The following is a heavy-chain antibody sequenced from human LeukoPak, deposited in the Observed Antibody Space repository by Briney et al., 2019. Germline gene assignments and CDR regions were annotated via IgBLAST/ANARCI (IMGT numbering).Heavy chain of an antibody. CDR3: ARGQQWLAAEGFDP. CDR1: EFTFSSYS. V-gene: IGHV3-21*01. J-gene: IGHJ5*02. D-gene: IGHD6-19*01. Sequence: GGSLRLSCAASEFTFSSYSMNWVRQAPGKGLEWVSSISSSSNYISYADSVKGRFTISGDNAKNSLSLQMNSLRTEDTAVYYCARGQQWLAAEGFDPWGRGTLVTVSS. CDR2: ISSSSNYI.